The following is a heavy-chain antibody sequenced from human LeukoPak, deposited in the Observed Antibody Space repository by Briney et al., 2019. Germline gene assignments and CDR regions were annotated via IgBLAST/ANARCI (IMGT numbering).Heavy chain of an antibody. CDR2: ISGSGGST. D-gene: IGHD6-13*01. Sequence: GGSLRLSCAASGFTFSSYAMSWVRQAPGKGLEWVSAISGSGGSTYYADSVKGRFTISRDNSKNTLYLQMNSLRAEDTAVYYCARALKFSSSWPHYFDYWGQGTLVTVSS. CDR3: ARALKFSSSWPHYFDY. V-gene: IGHV3-23*01. J-gene: IGHJ4*02. CDR1: GFTFSSYA.